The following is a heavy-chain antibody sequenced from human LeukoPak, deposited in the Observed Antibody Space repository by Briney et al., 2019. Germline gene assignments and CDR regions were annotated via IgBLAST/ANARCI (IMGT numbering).Heavy chain of an antibody. CDR1: GFTFSSYA. V-gene: IGHV3-23*01. J-gene: IGHJ4*02. Sequence: GGSLRLSCAASGFTFSSYAMSWVRHTPGKGLEWVSAIRGSGDTTFYADSVKGRFTISRDNSENTVYLQMNSLRAEDTAVYYCEKRGDKLDLIWGQGTLVTVSS. D-gene: IGHD2-21*02. CDR3: EKRGDKLDLI. CDR2: IRGSGDTT.